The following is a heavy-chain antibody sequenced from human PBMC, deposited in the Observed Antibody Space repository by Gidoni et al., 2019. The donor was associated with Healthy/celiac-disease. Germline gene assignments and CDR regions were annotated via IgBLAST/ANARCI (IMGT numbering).Heavy chain of an antibody. V-gene: IGHV4-39*01. J-gene: IGHJ4*02. Sequence: QLQLQESGPGLVKPSETLSLTCTVSGGSISSSSYYWGWIRQPPGQGLEWIGSIYYSGSTYYNPSLKSRVTISVDTSKNQFSLKLSSVTAADTAVYYCARPYYDFWSGYYGGVDYWGQGTLVTVSS. CDR2: IYYSGST. CDR1: GGSISSSSYY. CDR3: ARPYYDFWSGYYGGVDY. D-gene: IGHD3-3*01.